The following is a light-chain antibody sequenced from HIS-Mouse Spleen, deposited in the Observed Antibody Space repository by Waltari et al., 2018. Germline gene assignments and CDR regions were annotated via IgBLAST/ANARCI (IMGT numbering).Light chain of an antibody. Sequence: EIVLTQSPATLSLSPGERANLSCRASQSVSSYLAWYQQKPGQAPRLLIYDAYNRATGIPDRFSGSGSGTDFTLTISSLEPEDFAVYYCQQRSNWPPLTFGGGTKVEIK. CDR3: QQRSNWPPLT. V-gene: IGKV3-11*01. CDR2: DAY. CDR1: QSVSSY. J-gene: IGKJ4*01.